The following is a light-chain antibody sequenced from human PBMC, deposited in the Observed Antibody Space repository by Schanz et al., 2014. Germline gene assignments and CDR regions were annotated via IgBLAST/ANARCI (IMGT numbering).Light chain of an antibody. J-gene: IGLJ3*02. CDR3: ATWDDSLSGWV. Sequence: QSVLTQPPSASGPPGQRATISCSGSTSNIGSHTVSWYQHLPGTAPKLLIYSDNQRPSGVPDRFSGSKSGTSASLAISGLQSEDEADYFCATWDDSLSGWVFGGGTKLTVL. CDR2: SDN. V-gene: IGLV1-44*01. CDR1: TSNIGSHT.